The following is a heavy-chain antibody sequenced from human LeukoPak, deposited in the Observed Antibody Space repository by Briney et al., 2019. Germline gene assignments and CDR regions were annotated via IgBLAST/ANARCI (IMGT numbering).Heavy chain of an antibody. J-gene: IGHJ5*02. D-gene: IGHD5-18*01. CDR3: ARSAYSYNNWFDP. Sequence: SETLSLTCTVSGGSISSYYWSWIRQPLGKGLEWIGYIYYSGSTNYNPSLKSRVTISVDTSKNQFSLKLSSVTAADTAVYYCARSAYSYNNWFDPWGQGTLVTVSS. V-gene: IGHV4-59*01. CDR2: IYYSGST. CDR1: GGSISSYY.